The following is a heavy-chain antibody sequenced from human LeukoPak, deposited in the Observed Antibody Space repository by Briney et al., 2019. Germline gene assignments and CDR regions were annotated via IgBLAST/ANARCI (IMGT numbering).Heavy chain of an antibody. CDR2: IRYDGSNK. CDR1: GFTFSSYG. CDR3: AKVPQEPRYSSSWHFDY. Sequence: PGGSLRLSCAASGFTFSSYGMHWVRQAPGKGLEWEAFIRYDGSNKYYADSVKGRFTISRDNSKNTLYLQMNSLRAEDTAVYYCAKVPQEPRYSSSWHFDYWGQGTLVTVSS. D-gene: IGHD6-13*01. V-gene: IGHV3-30*02. J-gene: IGHJ4*02.